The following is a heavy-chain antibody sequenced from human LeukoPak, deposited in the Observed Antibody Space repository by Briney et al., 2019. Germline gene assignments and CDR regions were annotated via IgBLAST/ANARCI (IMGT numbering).Heavy chain of an antibody. CDR1: GYTFTNYG. V-gene: IGHV1-18*01. CDR2: ISTYNGHT. J-gene: IGHJ2*01. CDR3: ARVRFPYWYFDL. Sequence: GASVKVSCKASGYTFTNYGISWVRQAPGHGLERMGWISTYNGHTNYAQKLQGRVTMTTDTSTSTAYMDLRSLRTDDTAVYYCARVRFPYWYFDLWGRGTLLTVSS.